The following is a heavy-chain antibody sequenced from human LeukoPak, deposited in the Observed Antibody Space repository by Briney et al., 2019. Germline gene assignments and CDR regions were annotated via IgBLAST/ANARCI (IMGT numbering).Heavy chain of an antibody. CDR3: ARAVDTMIVVGYYFDY. CDR2: IYHSGST. CDR1: GGSISSGDW. V-gene: IGHV4-4*02. Sequence: SETLSLTCAVSGGSISSGDWWSWVRQPPGKGLEWIGEIYHSGSTNYNPSLKSRVTISVDKSKNQFSLKLRSVTAADTAVYYCARAVDTMIVVGYYFDYWGQGTLVTVSS. D-gene: IGHD3-22*01. J-gene: IGHJ4*02.